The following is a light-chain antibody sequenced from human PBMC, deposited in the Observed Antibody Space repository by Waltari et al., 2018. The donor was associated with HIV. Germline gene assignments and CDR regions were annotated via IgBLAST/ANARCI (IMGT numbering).Light chain of an antibody. Sequence: SYELNQPPSVSVSPGQTASITCSGDNLGAKYACWYQQKPGQSPVLVIYQDSKRPSGIPERFSGSNSGNTATLTISGTQAMDEADYYCQAWDSSTVVFGGGTKLTVL. J-gene: IGLJ2*01. CDR3: QAWDSSTVV. CDR2: QDS. V-gene: IGLV3-1*01. CDR1: NLGAKY.